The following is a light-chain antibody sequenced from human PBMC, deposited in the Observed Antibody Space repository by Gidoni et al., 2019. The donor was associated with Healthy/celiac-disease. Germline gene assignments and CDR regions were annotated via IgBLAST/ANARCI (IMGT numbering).Light chain of an antibody. J-gene: IGKJ1*01. CDR3: QQRWT. Sequence: EIVMTPSPATLSVSPGERATLSCRASQSVSSNLAWYQQKPGQAPRLLIYGASTRATGIPARFSGSGSGTEFTLTISSLQSEDFAVYYCQQRWTFGQGTKVEIK. V-gene: IGKV3-15*01. CDR1: QSVSSN. CDR2: GAS.